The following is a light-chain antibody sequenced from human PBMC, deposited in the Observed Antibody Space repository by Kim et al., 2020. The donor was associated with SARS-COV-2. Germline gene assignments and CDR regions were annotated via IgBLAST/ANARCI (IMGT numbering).Light chain of an antibody. Sequence: SSELTQDPAVSVALGQTVRITCQGDSLRSYYASWYQQKTGQAPVLVIYGKNNRPSGIPDRFSGSSSGNTASLTITGAQAEDEADYYCNSRDSSGNFVVLG. CDR2: GKN. J-gene: IGLJ2*01. CDR1: SLRSYY. V-gene: IGLV3-19*01. CDR3: NSRDSSGNFVV.